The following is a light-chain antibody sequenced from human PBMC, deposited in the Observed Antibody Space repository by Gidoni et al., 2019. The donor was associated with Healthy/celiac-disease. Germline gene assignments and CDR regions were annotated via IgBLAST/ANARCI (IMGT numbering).Light chain of an antibody. V-gene: IGKV3-11*01. CDR2: DAS. J-gene: IGKJ2*04. CDR1: QSVSSY. CDR3: QQRSNWRCS. Sequence: EIVLTQSPATLSLSPGERATLSCRASQSVSSYLAWYQQQPGQAPRLLIYDASNRATGIPARFSGSGSGTDFTLTISSLEPEDFAVYYCQQRSNWRCSFGQGTKLEIK.